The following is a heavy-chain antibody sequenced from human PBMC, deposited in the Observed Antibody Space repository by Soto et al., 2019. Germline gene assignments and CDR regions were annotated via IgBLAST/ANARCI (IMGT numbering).Heavy chain of an antibody. J-gene: IGHJ4*02. CDR1: AYTFTSYD. D-gene: IGHD7-27*01. Sequence: ASVKVSCKAAAYTFTSYDINWVRQATGQDFEWMGWMNPNNGNTAYAQRFQGRVTMTRDTSKSTAFMELSSLTSEDTAVYYCARGPRNWGVDYWGQGTLVTVSS. CDR2: MNPNNGNT. V-gene: IGHV1-8*01. CDR3: ARGPRNWGVDY.